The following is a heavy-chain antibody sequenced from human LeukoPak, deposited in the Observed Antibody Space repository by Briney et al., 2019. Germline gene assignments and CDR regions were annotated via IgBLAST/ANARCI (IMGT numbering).Heavy chain of an antibody. Sequence: GGSLRLSCAASGFTFSSYAMHWVRQAPGKGLEWVAVISYDGSNKYYADSVKGRFTIPRDNSKNTLYLQMNSLRAEDTAVYYCARDSYSSSWYDYWGQGTLVTVSS. V-gene: IGHV3-30-3*01. CDR3: ARDSYSSSWYDY. CDR2: ISYDGSNK. CDR1: GFTFSSYA. J-gene: IGHJ4*02. D-gene: IGHD6-13*01.